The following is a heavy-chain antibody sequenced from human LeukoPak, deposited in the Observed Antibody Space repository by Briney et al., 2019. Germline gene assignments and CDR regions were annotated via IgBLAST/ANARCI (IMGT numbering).Heavy chain of an antibody. Sequence: PSETLSLTCTVSGDSISSHYWSWIRQPPGKGLEWIGYMYYSGITNYNPSLKSRVTISADTSKNQFSLRLTSVSAADTAVYYCARYQTRTAAPGSWFDPWGQGTLVTVSS. J-gene: IGHJ5*02. CDR1: GDSISSHY. V-gene: IGHV4-59*11. CDR3: ARYQTRTAAPGSWFDP. D-gene: IGHD6-13*01. CDR2: MYYSGIT.